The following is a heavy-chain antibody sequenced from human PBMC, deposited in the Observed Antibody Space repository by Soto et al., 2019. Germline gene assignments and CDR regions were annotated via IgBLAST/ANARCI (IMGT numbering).Heavy chain of an antibody. Sequence: PGGSLRLSCAASGFTFSSYSMNWVRQAPGKGLEWVSSISSSSSYIYYADSVKGRFTISRDNAKNSLYLQMNSLRAEDMAVYYCARGSSSSSYYFDYWGQGTLVTVS. CDR2: ISSSSSYI. J-gene: IGHJ4*02. D-gene: IGHD6-13*01. CDR1: GFTFSSYS. V-gene: IGHV3-21*01. CDR3: ARGSSSSSYYFDY.